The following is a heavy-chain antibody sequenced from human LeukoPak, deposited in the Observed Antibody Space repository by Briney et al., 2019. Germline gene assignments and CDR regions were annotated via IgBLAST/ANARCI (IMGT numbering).Heavy chain of an antibody. J-gene: IGHJ4*02. D-gene: IGHD1-26*01. CDR1: GLSFTTKA. CDR3: AIAQSWDELFDS. V-gene: IGHV3-30*14. CDR2: ISLDGKNE. Sequence: PGRSLRLSCVASGLSFTTKAMHWVRQAPGEGLEWMSYISLDGKNETYADSVRGRFTISTDNSRNTLFLQMNSLRDEDSAVYYCAIAQSWDELFDSWGQGTLVTVSS.